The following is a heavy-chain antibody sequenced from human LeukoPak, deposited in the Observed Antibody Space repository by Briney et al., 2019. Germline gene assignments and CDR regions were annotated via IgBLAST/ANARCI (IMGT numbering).Heavy chain of an antibody. CDR2: INWNGGST. J-gene: IGHJ4*02. Sequence: GGSLRLSCAASGFTFDDYGMSWVRQAPGKGLEWVSGINWNGGSTGYADSVKGRFTISRDNAKNSLYLQMNSLRAEDTALYYCARGGYYYDSSGYYYYLDYWGQGTLDTVSS. CDR1: GFTFDDYG. D-gene: IGHD3-22*01. V-gene: IGHV3-20*04. CDR3: ARGGYYYDSSGYYYYLDY.